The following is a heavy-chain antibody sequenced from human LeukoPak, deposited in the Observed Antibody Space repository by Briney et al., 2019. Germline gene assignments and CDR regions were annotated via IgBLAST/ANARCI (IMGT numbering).Heavy chain of an antibody. CDR1: GGSISSYY. J-gene: IGHJ4*02. Sequence: PSETLSLTCTVSGGSISSYYWSWIRQPPGRELEWIGYIYYSGSTNYNPSLKSRVTISVDTSKNQFSLKLSSVTAADTAVYYCARWGGSGYHNYFDYWGQGTLVTVSS. D-gene: IGHD3-22*01. V-gene: IGHV4-59*01. CDR3: ARWGGSGYHNYFDY. CDR2: IYYSGST.